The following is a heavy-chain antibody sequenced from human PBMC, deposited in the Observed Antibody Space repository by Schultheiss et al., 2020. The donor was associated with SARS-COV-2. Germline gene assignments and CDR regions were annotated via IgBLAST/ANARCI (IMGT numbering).Heavy chain of an antibody. J-gene: IGHJ4*02. CDR2: ISSRDSST. V-gene: IGHV3-48*03. CDR3: ARGEGIGVVAATWYY. Sequence: GGSLRLSCAASGFTFTNYEMNWVRQAPGKGLEWLSYISSRDSSTYYADSVTDRFTISRDDAKNSLYLQMNSLRAEDTAVYYCARGEGIGVVAATWYYWGQGTLVTVSS. D-gene: IGHD2-15*01. CDR1: GFTFTNYE.